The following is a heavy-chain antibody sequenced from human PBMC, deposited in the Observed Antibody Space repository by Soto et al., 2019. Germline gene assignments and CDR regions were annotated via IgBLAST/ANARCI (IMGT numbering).Heavy chain of an antibody. CDR3: ARDLAKGGGSAGFDY. Sequence: QVQLVQSGAEVKKPGASVNVSCKASGYTFTVYYMHWVRQAPGQGLEWMGWINPKSGGTMYPQKVQGRGTMTRDTCISTACRALTRLRSDDTAVYYCARDLAKGGGSAGFDYWGQGTLVTVSS. V-gene: IGHV1-2*02. D-gene: IGHD1-26*01. J-gene: IGHJ4*02. CDR1: GYTFTVYY. CDR2: INPKSGGT.